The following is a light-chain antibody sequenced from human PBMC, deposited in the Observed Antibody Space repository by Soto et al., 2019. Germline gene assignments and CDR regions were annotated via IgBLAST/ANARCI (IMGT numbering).Light chain of an antibody. J-gene: IGKJ5*01. Sequence: DIQLTQSPSFLSASVGDRVTITCRASQGMSNYLAWYQQKAGKAPNLLIYAASTLQSGVPSRFSGSGSGTEFNLTISSLQPEDVATYYCQKVNSYPITFGQGTRLEIK. V-gene: IGKV1-9*01. CDR3: QKVNSYPIT. CDR1: QGMSNY. CDR2: AAS.